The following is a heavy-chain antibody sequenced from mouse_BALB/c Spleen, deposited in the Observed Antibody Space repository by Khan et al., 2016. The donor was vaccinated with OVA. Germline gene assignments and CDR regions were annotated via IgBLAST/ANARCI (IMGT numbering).Heavy chain of an antibody. CDR2: ILPGSDST. CDR3: ARMGDYGYDAWFAY. D-gene: IGHD2-2*01. V-gene: IGHV1-9*01. Sequence: VKLLESGAELMKPGASVKISCKATGYTFSSYWIEWVKQRPGHGLEWIGEILPGSDSTNYNEKFKGKATFTADTSSNTVYMQLSSLTSEDSAVYYCARMGDYGYDAWFAYWGQGTLVTVSA. CDR1: GYTFSSYW. J-gene: IGHJ3*01.